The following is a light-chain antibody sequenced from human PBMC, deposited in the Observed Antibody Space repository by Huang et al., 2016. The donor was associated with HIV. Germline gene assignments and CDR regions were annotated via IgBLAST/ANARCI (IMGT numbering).Light chain of an antibody. Sequence: EIVLTQSPATLSLSAGERATLSCRASQSISSYLAWYQQKPGQTPRLLISDASDRATGIPTRFIGSGSGTDFTLTINSLEPEDSAVYYCQQRTTWPLSFGGGTKVEIK. J-gene: IGKJ4*01. CDR2: DAS. CDR3: QQRTTWPLS. V-gene: IGKV3-11*01. CDR1: QSISSY.